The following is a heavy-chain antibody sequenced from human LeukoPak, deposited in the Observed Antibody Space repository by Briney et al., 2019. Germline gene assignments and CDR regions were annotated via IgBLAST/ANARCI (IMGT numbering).Heavy chain of an antibody. CDR1: GYTFTSYG. V-gene: IGHV1-18*04. CDR2: ISAYNGNT. CDR3: ARLSSLDRSRKDYYGMDA. Sequence: EASVKVSCKASGYTFTSYGISWVRQAPGQGLEWMGWISAYNGNTNYAQKLQGRVTMTTDTSTSTAYMELRSLRSDDTAVYYCARLSSLDRSRKDYYGMDAWGQGTTVTVSS. J-gene: IGHJ6*02. D-gene: IGHD1-14*01.